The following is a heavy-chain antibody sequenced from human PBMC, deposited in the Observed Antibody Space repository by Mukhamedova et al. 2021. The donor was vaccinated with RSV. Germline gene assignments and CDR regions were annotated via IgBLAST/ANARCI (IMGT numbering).Heavy chain of an antibody. CDR2: ISGSGGST. V-gene: IGHV3-23*01. D-gene: IGHD6-13*01. Sequence: APGKGLEWVSAISGSGGSTYYADSVKGRFTISRDNSKNTLYLQMNSLRDADTAEYYCARDPSWGSNWYHYFDYLGQGALVTVSS. J-gene: IGHJ4*02. CDR3: ARDPSWGSNWYHYFDY.